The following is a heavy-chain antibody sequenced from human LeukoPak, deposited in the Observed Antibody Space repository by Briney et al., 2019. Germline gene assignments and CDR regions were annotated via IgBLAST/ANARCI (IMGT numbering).Heavy chain of an antibody. D-gene: IGHD6-19*01. CDR1: GFNFDDYV. Sequence: GGSLRLSCAASGFNFDDYVMTWVRQAPGKGLEWVSGINWNGGSRGYADSVKGRFTISRDNSKNTLYLQMKSLRAEDTAVYYCAKVGNYSAGWYYFDYWGQGALVTVSS. CDR3: AKVGNYSAGWYYFDY. J-gene: IGHJ4*02. CDR2: INWNGGSR. V-gene: IGHV3-20*04.